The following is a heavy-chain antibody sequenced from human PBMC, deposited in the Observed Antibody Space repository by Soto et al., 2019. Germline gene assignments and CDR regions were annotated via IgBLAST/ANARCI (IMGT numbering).Heavy chain of an antibody. V-gene: IGHV2-5*02. D-gene: IGHD4-17*01. CDR3: AHRRSDYGDYKFDY. CDR2: IYWDDDK. CDR1: GFSLSTSGVG. J-gene: IGHJ4*02. Sequence: QITLKESGPTLVKPTQTLTLTCTFSGFSLSTSGVGVGWIRQPPGKALEWLALIYWDDDKRYSPSLKSRLTITQDTSKNQVVLTMTNMYPVDTATYYCAHRRSDYGDYKFDYWGQGTLVTVSS.